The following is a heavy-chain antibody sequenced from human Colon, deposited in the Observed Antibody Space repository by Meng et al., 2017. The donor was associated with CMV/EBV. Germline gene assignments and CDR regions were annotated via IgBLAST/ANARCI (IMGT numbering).Heavy chain of an antibody. V-gene: IGHV3-21*01. CDR3: AGSRGWSRPPEF. D-gene: IGHD6-19*01. CDR2: ISSGLSHI. Sequence: GGSLRLSCAVSGFPLNSHGMHWVRQAPGKGLEWVSSISSGLSHIYYADSVKGRFSISRDDAKNSLFLQMNGLRDEDTAVYYCAGSRGWSRPPEFWGQGTLVTVSS. J-gene: IGHJ1*01. CDR1: GFPLNSHG.